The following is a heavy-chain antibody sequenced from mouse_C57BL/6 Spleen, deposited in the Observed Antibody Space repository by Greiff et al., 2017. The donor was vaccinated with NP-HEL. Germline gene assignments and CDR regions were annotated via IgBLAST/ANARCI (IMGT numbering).Heavy chain of an antibody. Sequence: EVNVVESGGGLVKPGGSLKLSCAASGFTFSSYAMSWVRQTPEKRLEWVATISDGGSYTYYPDNVKGRFTISRDNAKNNLYLQMSHLKSEDTAMYYCAREPANYGSSYWYFDVWGTGTTVTVSS. CDR3: AREPANYGSSYWYFDV. J-gene: IGHJ1*03. CDR2: ISDGGSYT. CDR1: GFTFSSYA. V-gene: IGHV5-4*01. D-gene: IGHD1-1*01.